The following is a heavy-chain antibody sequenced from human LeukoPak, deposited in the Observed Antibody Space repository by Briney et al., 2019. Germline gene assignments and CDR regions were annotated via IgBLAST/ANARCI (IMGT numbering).Heavy chain of an antibody. D-gene: IGHD3-10*01. CDR1: GFTVSTNY. J-gene: IGHJ6*03. Sequence: PGGSLRPSCAASGFTVSTNYISWVRQAPGKGLEWVSIIYSGGTTYYADSVKGRFTISRDNLQMNSLRAEDTAVYYCARVPRGKIYMDVWGKGTTVTVSS. V-gene: IGHV3-66*02. CDR2: IYSGGTT. CDR3: ARVPRGKIYMDV.